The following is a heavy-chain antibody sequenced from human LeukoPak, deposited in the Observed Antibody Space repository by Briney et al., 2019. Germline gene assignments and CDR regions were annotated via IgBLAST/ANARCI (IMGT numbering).Heavy chain of an antibody. Sequence: GGSLRLSCAASGFTFSSYAMSWVRQAPGKGLEWVSAISDSGGSTYYADSVKCRFTISRDNSKNTLYLHVNSLRAEDTAVYYCAKHFGSGTYYNFLDYWGQGTLVTVSS. CDR2: ISDSGGST. D-gene: IGHD3-10*01. CDR3: AKHFGSGTYYNFLDY. V-gene: IGHV3-23*01. J-gene: IGHJ4*02. CDR1: GFTFSSYA.